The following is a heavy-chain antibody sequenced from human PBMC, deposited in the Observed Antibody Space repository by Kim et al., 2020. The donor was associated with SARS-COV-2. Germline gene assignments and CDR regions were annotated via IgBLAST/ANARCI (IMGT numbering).Heavy chain of an antibody. Sequence: DSVKGRFTISRDNSKTTVYLQMNSLRAEDTAVYYCARAQGSYYYYGMDVWGQGTTVTVSS. J-gene: IGHJ6*02. CDR3: ARAQGSYYYYGMDV. V-gene: IGHV3-53*01.